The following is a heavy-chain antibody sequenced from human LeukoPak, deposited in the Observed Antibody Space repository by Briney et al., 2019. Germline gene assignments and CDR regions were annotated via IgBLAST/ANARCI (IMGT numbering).Heavy chain of an antibody. CDR2: IAAYNGLT. Sequence: GASVKVSCKASGYTFTGYGIDWVRQAPGEGLELVGWIAAYNGLTNYAQNLQDRLTLTRDTSTTTAFMELRNLTSDDTAIYFCARRYALEADCWGRGTLVTVSS. CDR3: ARRYALEADC. CDR1: GYTFTGYG. D-gene: IGHD3-16*01. V-gene: IGHV1-18*01. J-gene: IGHJ4*02.